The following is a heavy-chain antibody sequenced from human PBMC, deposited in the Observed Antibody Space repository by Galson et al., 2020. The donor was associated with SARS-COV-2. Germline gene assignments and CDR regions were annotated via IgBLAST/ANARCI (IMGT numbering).Heavy chain of an antibody. CDR1: GYTFTSYD. CDR3: AGKRGYSYGYNYYGMDV. Sequence: ASVKVSCKASGYTFTSYDINWVRQATGQGLEWMGWMNPNSGNTGYAQKFQGRVTMTRNTSISTAYMELSSLRSEDTAVYYCAGKRGYSYGYNYYGMDVWGQGTTVTVSS. D-gene: IGHD5-18*01. CDR2: MNPNSGNT. J-gene: IGHJ6*02. V-gene: IGHV1-8*01.